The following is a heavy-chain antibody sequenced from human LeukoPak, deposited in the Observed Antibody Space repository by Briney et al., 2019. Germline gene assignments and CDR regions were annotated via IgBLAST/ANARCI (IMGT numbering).Heavy chain of an antibody. Sequence: PGRSLRLSCAASGFTFSSYAMHWVRQAPGKGLEWVAVISYDGSNKYYADSVKSRFTISRDNSKNTLYLQMNSLRAEDTAVYYCARSHYTLPYYFDYWGQGTLVTVSS. CDR2: ISYDGSNK. V-gene: IGHV3-30-3*01. CDR3: ARSHYTLPYYFDY. CDR1: GFTFSSYA. D-gene: IGHD1-26*01. J-gene: IGHJ4*02.